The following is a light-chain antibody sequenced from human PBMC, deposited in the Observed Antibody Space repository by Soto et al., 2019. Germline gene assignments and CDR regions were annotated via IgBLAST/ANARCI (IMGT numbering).Light chain of an antibody. CDR3: QSYDSSLSGWV. Sequence: QSVLTQPPSVSGAPGQRVTISCTGCSSNIGAGYDVHWYQQLPGTAPKLLIYGNSNRPSGVPDRFSGSKSGTSASLAITGLQVEDEADYYCQSYDSSLSGWVFGGGTKLTVL. V-gene: IGLV1-40*01. CDR1: SSNIGAGYD. J-gene: IGLJ3*02. CDR2: GNS.